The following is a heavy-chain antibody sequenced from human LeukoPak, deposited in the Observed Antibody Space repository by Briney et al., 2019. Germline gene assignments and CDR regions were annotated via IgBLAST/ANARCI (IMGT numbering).Heavy chain of an antibody. J-gene: IGHJ4*02. Sequence: SETLSLTCTVSGGSISSSSYYWGWIRQPPGKGLEWIGSIYYSGSTYYNPSLKSRVTISVDTSKNQFSLKLSSVTAADTAVYYCARLRGRRITIFGVVIYYFDYWGQGTLVTVSS. CDR3: ARLRGRRITIFGVVIYYFDY. V-gene: IGHV4-39*01. CDR1: GGSISSSSYY. CDR2: IYYSGST. D-gene: IGHD3-3*01.